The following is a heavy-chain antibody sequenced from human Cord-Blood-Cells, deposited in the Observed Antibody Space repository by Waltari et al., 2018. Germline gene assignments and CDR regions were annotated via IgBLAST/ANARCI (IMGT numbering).Heavy chain of an antibody. CDR2: INPNSGGT. V-gene: IGHV1-2*06. Sequence: VQLVQSGAEVKKPGASATVSCKASGYTSTGYYMHWVRQAPGQGLEWMGRINPNSGGTNYAQKFQGRVTMTRDTSISTAYMELSRLRSDDTAVYYCARGHGDYYWYFDLWGRGTLVTVSS. J-gene: IGHJ2*01. CDR3: ARGHGDYYWYFDL. D-gene: IGHD4-17*01. CDR1: GYTSTGYY.